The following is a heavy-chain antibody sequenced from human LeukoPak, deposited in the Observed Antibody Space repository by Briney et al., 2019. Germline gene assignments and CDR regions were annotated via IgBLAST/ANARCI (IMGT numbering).Heavy chain of an antibody. CDR1: GDSVSSNSAA. V-gene: IGHV6-1*01. Sequence: SQTLSLTCAISGDSVSSNSAAWNWIRQSPSSGLEWLGRTYYRSKWYNDYAVSVKSRITINPDTSKNQFSLQLNSVTPEDTAVYYCARLYYDFWSGFRYYYYGMDVWDQGTTVTVSS. J-gene: IGHJ6*02. D-gene: IGHD3-3*01. CDR2: TYYRSKWYN. CDR3: ARLYYDFWSGFRYYYYGMDV.